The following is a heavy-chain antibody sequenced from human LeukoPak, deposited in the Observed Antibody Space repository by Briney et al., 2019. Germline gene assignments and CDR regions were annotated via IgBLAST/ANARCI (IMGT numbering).Heavy chain of an antibody. Sequence: SETLSLTCTVSGGSISSYYWSWIRQPPGKGLEWIGYIYYSGSTNYNPSLKSRVTISVDTSKNQFSLKLSSVTAADTAVYYCARAPRTLRYCSSTSCYHGGYYYYYYMDVWGKGTTVTVSS. CDR1: GGSISSYY. J-gene: IGHJ6*03. CDR3: ARAPRTLRYCSSTSCYHGGYYYYYYMDV. CDR2: IYYSGST. D-gene: IGHD2-2*01. V-gene: IGHV4-59*01.